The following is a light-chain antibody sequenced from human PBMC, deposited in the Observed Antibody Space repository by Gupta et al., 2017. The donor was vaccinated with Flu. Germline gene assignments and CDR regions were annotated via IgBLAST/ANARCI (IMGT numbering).Light chain of an antibody. V-gene: IGLV1-40*01. CDR1: IGAGRQ. J-gene: IGLJ2*01. Sequence: IGAGRQMHWYQQLPGTPPRRLIYGDVVRPSGIPVRFSGSNSGTTATLAITGLQAEDEADYFCQSFDYSLGGWRIFGGGTKLTVL. CDR2: GDV. CDR3: QSFDYSLGGWRI.